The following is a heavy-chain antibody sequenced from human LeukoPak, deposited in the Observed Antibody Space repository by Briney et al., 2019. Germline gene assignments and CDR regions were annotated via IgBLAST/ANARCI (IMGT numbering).Heavy chain of an antibody. J-gene: IGHJ5*02. CDR2: IYYSGST. CDR1: GGSISSYY. D-gene: IGHD3-9*01. CDR3: ARADILAQGNWFDP. Sequence: PSETLSLTCTVSGGSISSYYWSWIRQPPGKGLEWIGHIYYSGSTNYNPSLKSRVTISVDTSKNQFSLKLSSVTAADTAVYYCARADILAQGNWFDPWGQGTLVTVSS. V-gene: IGHV4-59*01.